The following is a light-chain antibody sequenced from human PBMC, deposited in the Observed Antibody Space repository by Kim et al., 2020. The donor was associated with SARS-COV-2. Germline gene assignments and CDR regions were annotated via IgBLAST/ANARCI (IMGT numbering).Light chain of an antibody. CDR1: SSNVGNQG. Sequence: PAATLTCTGSSSNVGNQGATWLQQHQGHPPTLLSYRNNNRPSGISERFSASRSGNTASLTISGLQPEDEADYYCSAWDSSLSAWVFGGGTQLTVL. CDR2: RNN. V-gene: IGLV10-54*04. J-gene: IGLJ3*02. CDR3: SAWDSSLSAWV.